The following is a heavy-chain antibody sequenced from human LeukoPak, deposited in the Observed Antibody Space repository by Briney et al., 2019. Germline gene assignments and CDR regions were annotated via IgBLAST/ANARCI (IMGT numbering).Heavy chain of an antibody. CDR2: IYYSGST. J-gene: IGHJ1*01. Sequence: KPSETLSLTCTVSGGSISSYYWSWIRQPPGKGLEWIGSIYYSGSTYYNPSLKSRVTISVDTSKNQFSLKLSSVTAADTAVYYCARATLVGATPSAFQHWGQGTLVTVSS. V-gene: IGHV4-59*12. CDR3: ARATLVGATPSAFQH. D-gene: IGHD1-26*01. CDR1: GGSISSYY.